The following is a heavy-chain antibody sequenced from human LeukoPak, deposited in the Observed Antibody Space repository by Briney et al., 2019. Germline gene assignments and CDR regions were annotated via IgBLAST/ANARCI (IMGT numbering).Heavy chain of an antibody. CDR1: GFTFSSYS. J-gene: IGHJ4*02. V-gene: IGHV3-48*04. D-gene: IGHD3-10*01. Sequence: PGGSLRLSCAASGFTFSSYSMNWVRQAPGKGLEWVSYISSSGSTIYYADSVKGRFTISRDNAKNSLYLQMNSLRAEDTAVYYCARVRWFGELFYFDYWGQGTLVTVSS. CDR3: ARVRWFGELFYFDY. CDR2: ISSSGSTI.